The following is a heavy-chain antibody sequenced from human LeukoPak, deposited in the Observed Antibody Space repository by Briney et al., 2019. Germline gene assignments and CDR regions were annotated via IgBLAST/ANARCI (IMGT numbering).Heavy chain of an antibody. CDR1: GYTLTMYA. CDR2: INTNTGNP. V-gene: IGHV7-4-1*02. CDR3: AKLREVAGNDF. Sequence: ASVKVPCKASGYTLTMYAAHRVAQAPGKRPEGMGRINTNTGNPTYSRGFTGRFVFCLDTSVNTAQLQINSLKTEDTAMYYCAKLREVAGNDFWGQGTLVTVSS. J-gene: IGHJ4*02. D-gene: IGHD5-12*01.